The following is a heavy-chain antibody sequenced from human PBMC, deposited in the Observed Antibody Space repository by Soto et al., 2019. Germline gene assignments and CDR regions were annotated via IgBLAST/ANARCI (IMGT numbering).Heavy chain of an antibody. CDR1: KLTVGSSY. D-gene: IGHD2-15*01. J-gene: IGHJ4*02. CDR3: ASSAGFCSGGSCYDY. V-gene: IGHV3-53*02. Sequence: EVQLVETGGGLIQPGGSLRLSCAASKLTVGSSYMTWVRQAPGKGLEWVSVIYSGGLTYYADSVKGRFNISRDTSKNTLYLQINTLRAGDTAVYYCASSAGFCSGGSCYDYWGQGTLVTVSS. CDR2: IYSGGLT.